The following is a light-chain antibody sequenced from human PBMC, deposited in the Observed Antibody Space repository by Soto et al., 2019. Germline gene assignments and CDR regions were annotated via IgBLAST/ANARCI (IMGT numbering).Light chain of an antibody. CDR2: SNN. J-gene: IGLJ2*01. CDR3: AAWDASLNGVI. V-gene: IGLV1-44*01. Sequence: QSVLTQPPSASGTPGQRVTISCSGSSSNIGTYTVNWYQQVPGTAPKLLIYSNNQRPSWVPDRFSGSKSGTSASLAISGLQSEYEADYYCAAWDASLNGVIFGGGTKLTVL. CDR1: SSNIGTYT.